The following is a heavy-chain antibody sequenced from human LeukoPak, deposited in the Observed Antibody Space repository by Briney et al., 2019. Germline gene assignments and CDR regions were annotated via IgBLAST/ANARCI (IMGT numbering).Heavy chain of an antibody. J-gene: IGHJ5*02. D-gene: IGHD3-9*01. CDR1: GGSISSSSYY. V-gene: IGHV4-39*07. CDR3: ARERTYYDILTGYYRRNGWFDP. Sequence: SESLSLTCTVSGGSISSSSYYWGWIRQPPGKGLEWIGSIHYSGSTNYNPSLKSRVTISVDTSKNQFSLKLSSVTAADTAVYYCARERTYYDILTGYYRRNGWFDPWGQGTLVTVSS. CDR2: IHYSGST.